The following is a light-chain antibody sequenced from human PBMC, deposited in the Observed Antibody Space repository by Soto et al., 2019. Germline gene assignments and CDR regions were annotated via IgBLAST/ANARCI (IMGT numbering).Light chain of an antibody. CDR2: SNN. J-gene: IGLJ1*01. CDR3: AALDESLSGNV. Sequence: QSVLTQPPSASGTPGQRVTISCSGSSSNIGTNTVNWYQQLPGTAPKLLIYSNNQRPSGVPDRFSGSKSGTSASLAISGLQSEDEADYYCAALDESLSGNVFGSGTKLTVL. CDR1: SSNIGTNT. V-gene: IGLV1-44*01.